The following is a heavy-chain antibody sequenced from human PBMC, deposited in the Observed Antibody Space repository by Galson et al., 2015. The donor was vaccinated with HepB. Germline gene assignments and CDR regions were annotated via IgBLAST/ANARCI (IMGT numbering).Heavy chain of an antibody. Sequence: SVKVSCKASGGTFSSYAISWVRQAPGQGLEWMGGIIPIFGTANYAQKFQGKVTITADESTSTAYMELSSLRSEDTAVYYCARDRAYYDFWSVFDIWGQGTMVTVSS. CDR1: GGTFSSYA. J-gene: IGHJ3*02. V-gene: IGHV1-69*13. CDR3: ARDRAYYDFWSVFDI. D-gene: IGHD3-3*01. CDR2: IIPIFGTA.